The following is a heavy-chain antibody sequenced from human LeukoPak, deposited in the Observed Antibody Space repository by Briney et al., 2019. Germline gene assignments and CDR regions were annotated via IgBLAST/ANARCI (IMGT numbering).Heavy chain of an antibody. CDR1: GGSISSSSYY. CDR2: IYYSGST. CDR3: AVAGGSGSYQFG. V-gene: IGHV4-39*07. J-gene: IGHJ4*02. D-gene: IGHD3-10*01. Sequence: SETLSLTCTVSGGSISSSSYYWGWLRQPPGKGLEWIGSIYYSGSTYYNPSLKSRVTISVDTSKNQFSLKLSSVTAADTAVYYCAVAGGSGSYQFGWGQGTLVTVSS.